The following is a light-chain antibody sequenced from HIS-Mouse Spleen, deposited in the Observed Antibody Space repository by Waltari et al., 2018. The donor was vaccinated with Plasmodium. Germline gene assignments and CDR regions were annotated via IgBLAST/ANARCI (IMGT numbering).Light chain of an antibody. V-gene: IGKV1-39*01. Sequence: DIQMTQSPSSLSASVGHRVTITCRASQSISSYLNWYQQKPGKAHKLLIYAASSLQSGVPSRFSGSGSGTDFTLTISSLQPEDFATYYCQQSYSTPQLTFGGGTKVEIK. CDR2: AAS. J-gene: IGKJ4*01. CDR1: QSISSY. CDR3: QQSYSTPQLT.